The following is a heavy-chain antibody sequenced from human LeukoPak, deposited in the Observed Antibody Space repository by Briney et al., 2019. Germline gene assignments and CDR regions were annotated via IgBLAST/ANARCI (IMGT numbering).Heavy chain of an antibody. D-gene: IGHD4-11*01. V-gene: IGHV3-23*01. Sequence: PGGSLRLSCAASGFTFSSYAMSWVRQAPGKGLEWVSGISGRGGSTYYADSVKGRFTISRDNSKNTLYLQMNSLRAEDTAVYYCAKSKGRTTVTALDYWGQGTLVTVSS. J-gene: IGHJ4*02. CDR1: GFTFSSYA. CDR3: AKSKGRTTVTALDY. CDR2: ISGRGGST.